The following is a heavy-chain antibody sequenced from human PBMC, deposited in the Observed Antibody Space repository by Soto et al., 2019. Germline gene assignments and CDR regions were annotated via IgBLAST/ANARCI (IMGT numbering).Heavy chain of an antibody. Sequence: EVQLVESGGGLVKPGGSLRLSCAASGFTFTNAWMNWVRQAPGKGLEWVGRIKSKTDGGTTDYPAPVKGGFTISRXXSKKTLYLQMMSLKTEDTAVYYCTTENPQWLEPDYWGQGTLVTVSS. J-gene: IGHJ4*02. D-gene: IGHD6-19*01. V-gene: IGHV3-15*07. CDR2: IKSKTDGGTT. CDR3: TTENPQWLEPDY. CDR1: GFTFTNAW.